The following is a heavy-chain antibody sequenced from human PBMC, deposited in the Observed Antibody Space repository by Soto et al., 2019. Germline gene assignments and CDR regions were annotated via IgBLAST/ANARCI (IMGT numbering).Heavy chain of an antibody. D-gene: IGHD2-2*01. J-gene: IGHJ5*02. V-gene: IGHV4-34*01. Sequence: SETLSLTCAVYGGSFSGYYWSWIRQPPGKGLEWIGEINHSGSTNYNPSLKSRVTISVDTSKNQFSLKLSSVTAADTAVYYCAREPSRYNWFDPWGQGTLVTVSS. CDR1: GGSFSGYY. CDR3: AREPSRYNWFDP. CDR2: INHSGST.